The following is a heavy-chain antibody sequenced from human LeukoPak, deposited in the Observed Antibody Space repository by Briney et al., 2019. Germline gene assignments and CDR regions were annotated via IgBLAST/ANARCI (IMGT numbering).Heavy chain of an antibody. V-gene: IGHV3-30*02. J-gene: IGHJ6*03. D-gene: IGHD3-10*01. CDR3: AKRTAGYGSGYYYMDV. CDR2: IRYDGSNK. Sequence: GGSLRLSCAASGFTFSSYGMHWVRQAPGKGLEWVAFIRYDGSNKYYADSVKGRFTISRDNSKNTLYLQMNSLRAEDTAVYYCAKRTAGYGSGYYYMDVWGKGTTVTISS. CDR1: GFTFSSYG.